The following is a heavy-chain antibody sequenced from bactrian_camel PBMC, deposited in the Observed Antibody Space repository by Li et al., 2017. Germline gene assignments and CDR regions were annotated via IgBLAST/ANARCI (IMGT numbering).Heavy chain of an antibody. D-gene: IGHD1*01. CDR3: ARDPGNIGY. J-gene: IGHJ4*01. V-gene: IGHV3S1*01. CDR2: ISSGGGAI. Sequence: VQLVESGGGLVQPGGSLRLSCAASGFTFSTYWMYWVRQVPGKGLGRVSRISSGGGAIFYADSVRGRFTITRDNAKNTMYLQMDSLKPEDTAVYYCARDPGNIGYWGQGTQVTVS. CDR1: GFTFSTYW.